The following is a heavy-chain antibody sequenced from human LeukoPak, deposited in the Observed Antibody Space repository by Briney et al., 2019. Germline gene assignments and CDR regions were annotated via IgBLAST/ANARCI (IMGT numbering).Heavy chain of an antibody. V-gene: IGHV1-2*02. CDR2: INPNSGGT. D-gene: IGHD3-3*01. CDR3: ARENVAIFGRIPHYYYYGMDV. Sequence: ASVKVSCKASGYTFTGYYMHWVRQAPGQGLEWMGWINPNSGGTNYAQKFQGRVTMTRDTSISTAYMELSRLRSDDTAVYYCARENVAIFGRIPHYYYYGMDVWGQGTTVTVSS. J-gene: IGHJ6*02. CDR1: GYTFTGYY.